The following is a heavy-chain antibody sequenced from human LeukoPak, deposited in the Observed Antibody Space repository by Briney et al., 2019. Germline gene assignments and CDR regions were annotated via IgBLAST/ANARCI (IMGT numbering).Heavy chain of an antibody. Sequence: VASVKVSCKASGYTFTSYDINWVRQATGQGLEWMGWMNPNSGNTGYAQKFQGRVTMTRNTPISTAYMELSSLRSEDTAVYYCAREYYDILTGYYNPPGYWGQGTLVTVSS. V-gene: IGHV1-8*01. CDR1: GYTFTSYD. CDR2: MNPNSGNT. CDR3: AREYYDILTGYYNPPGY. D-gene: IGHD3-9*01. J-gene: IGHJ4*02.